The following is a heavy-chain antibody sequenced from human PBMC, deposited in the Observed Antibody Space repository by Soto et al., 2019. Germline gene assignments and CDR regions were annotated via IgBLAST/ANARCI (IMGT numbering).Heavy chain of an antibody. V-gene: IGHV1-18*01. CDR2: ISAYNGNT. Sequence: ASVKVSCKASGYTFTSYGISWVRQAPGQGLEWMGWISAYNGNTNYAQKLQGRVTMTTDTSTSTAYMGLRSLRSDDTAVYYCARDRYSKQQMEDWFDPWGQGTLVTVAS. CDR1: GYTFTSYG. D-gene: IGHD6-13*01. J-gene: IGHJ5*02. CDR3: ARDRYSKQQMEDWFDP.